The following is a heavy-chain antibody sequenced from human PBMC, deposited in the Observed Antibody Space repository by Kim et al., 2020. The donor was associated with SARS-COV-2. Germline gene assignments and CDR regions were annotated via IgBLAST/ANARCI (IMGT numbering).Heavy chain of an antibody. CDR3: AKKRVGDMPFDY. CDR1: GFTFSSYT. CDR2: INGGGGTT. J-gene: IGHJ4*02. Sequence: GGSLRLSCAASGFTFSSYTMTWVRQAPGKGLEWVSLINGGGGTTYYADSVKGRFTISRDNSKNTLYLQMNSLRAEDTAVYYCAKKRVGDMPFDYWGQGTLVTVSS. D-gene: IGHD1-26*01. V-gene: IGHV3-23*01.